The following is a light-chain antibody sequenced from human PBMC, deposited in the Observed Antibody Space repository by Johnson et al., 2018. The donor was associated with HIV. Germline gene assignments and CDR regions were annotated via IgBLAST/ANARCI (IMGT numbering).Light chain of an antibody. CDR2: ENN. CDR3: GTWDSSLSAFYV. CDR1: SSNIGSNY. J-gene: IGLJ1*01. V-gene: IGLV1-51*02. Sequence: QSVLTQPPSVSAAPGQKVTVSCSGSSSNIGSNYVSWYQQLPGTAPKLLIYENNKRPSGIPDRFSGSKSGTSATLGITGLQTGDEADYYCGTWDSSLSAFYVFGTGTKSTVL.